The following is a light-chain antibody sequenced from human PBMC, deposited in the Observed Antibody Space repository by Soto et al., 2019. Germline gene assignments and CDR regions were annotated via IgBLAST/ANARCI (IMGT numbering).Light chain of an antibody. CDR2: DSS. Sequence: EIVMTQSPATLSLSPGERATLSCRASQSVGTYLAWYQQKPGQAPRLLIYDSSKRATDIPARFSGSGSGTDFTLTISSLEPEDCAVYYCQQRSIWPPAFGGGTKVEIK. CDR3: QQRSIWPPA. CDR1: QSVGTY. V-gene: IGKV3-11*01. J-gene: IGKJ4*01.